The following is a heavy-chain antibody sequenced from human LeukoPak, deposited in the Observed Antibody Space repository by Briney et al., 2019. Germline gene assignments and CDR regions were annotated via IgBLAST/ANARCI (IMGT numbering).Heavy chain of an antibody. CDR1: GFTFSSYA. J-gene: IGHJ4*02. CDR2: ISYDGSNK. CDR3: ARDTSPYYGSGSYPSYFDY. D-gene: IGHD3-10*01. Sequence: GSLRLSCAASGFTFSSYAMHWVRQAPGKGLEWVAVISYDGSNKYYADSVKGRFTISRDNSKNTLYLQMNSLRAEDTAVYYCARDTSPYYGSGSYPSYFDYWGQGTLVTVSS. V-gene: IGHV3-30-3*01.